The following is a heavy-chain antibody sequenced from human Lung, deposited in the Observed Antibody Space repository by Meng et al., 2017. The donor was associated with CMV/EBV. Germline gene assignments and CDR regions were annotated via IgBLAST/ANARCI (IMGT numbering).Heavy chain of an antibody. CDR1: GGSISSGGYY. CDR2: IYYSGST. V-gene: IGHV4-31*03. CDR3: ASKPDYYGSGSYYYYGMDV. J-gene: IGHJ6*01. D-gene: IGHD3-10*01. Sequence: LRLXCTVSGGSISSGGYYWSWIRQHPGKGLEWIGYIYYSGSTYYNPSLKSRVTISVDTSKNQFSLKLSSVTAADTAVYYCASKPDYYGSGSYYYYGMDVWGQGTXVTVGS.